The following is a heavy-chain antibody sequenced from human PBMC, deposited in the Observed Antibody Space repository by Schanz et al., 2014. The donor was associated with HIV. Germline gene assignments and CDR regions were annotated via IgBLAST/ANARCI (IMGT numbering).Heavy chain of an antibody. J-gene: IGHJ6*02. CDR3: AKDIGRDVGYGLDV. CDR1: GFTFDDYA. V-gene: IGHV3-9*01. CDR2: ISWNSGSI. D-gene: IGHD1-26*01. Sequence: VQLVESGGGVVQPGRSLRLSCAVSGFTFDDYAMHWVRQAPGKGLEWVSGISWNSGSIDYADSVKGRFTISRDNAKNSLHLQMNSLRAEDTALYYCAKDIGRDVGYGLDVWGQGTTVTVSS.